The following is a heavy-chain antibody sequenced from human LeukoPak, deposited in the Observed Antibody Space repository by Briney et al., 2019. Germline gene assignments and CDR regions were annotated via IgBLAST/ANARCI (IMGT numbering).Heavy chain of an antibody. J-gene: IGHJ5*02. CDR2: IYYSGST. CDR3: ARAYSGSYFWFDP. D-gene: IGHD1-26*01. CDR1: GGSISSYY. V-gene: IGHV4-59*01. Sequence: SEALSLTCTVSGGSISSYYWSWIRQPPGKGLEWIGYIYYSGSTNYNPSLKSRVTISVDTSKNQSSLKLSSVTAADTAVYYCARAYSGSYFWFDPWGQGTLVTVSS.